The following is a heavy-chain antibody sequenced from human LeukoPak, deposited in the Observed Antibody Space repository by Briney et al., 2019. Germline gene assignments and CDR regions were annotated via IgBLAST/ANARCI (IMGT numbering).Heavy chain of an antibody. CDR1: GGTFSSYA. V-gene: IGHV1-69*01. Sequence: SVKVSCKASGGTFSSYAISWVRQAPGQGLEWMGGIIPTFGTANYAQKFQGRVTITADESTSTAYMELSSLRSEDTAVYYCARGHRVEYSSSWDDAFDIWGQGTMVTVSS. CDR3: ARGHRVEYSSSWDDAFDI. CDR2: IIPTFGTA. D-gene: IGHD6-6*01. J-gene: IGHJ3*02.